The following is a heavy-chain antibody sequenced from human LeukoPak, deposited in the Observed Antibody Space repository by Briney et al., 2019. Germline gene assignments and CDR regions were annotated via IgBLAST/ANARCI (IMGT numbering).Heavy chain of an antibody. V-gene: IGHV3-23*01. CDR1: RFTFSGFA. J-gene: IGHJ4*02. Sequence: GGSLRLSCAASRFTFSGFAMSWVRQVPGKGLEWVSGISGGGEATFYADSVKGRFTSSRDNTKNSLYLQMNSLRAEDTAVYYCASTSGGIIVAAATEGDYWGQGTLVTVSS. CDR3: ASTSGGIIVAAATEGDY. D-gene: IGHD6-13*01. CDR2: ISGGGEAT.